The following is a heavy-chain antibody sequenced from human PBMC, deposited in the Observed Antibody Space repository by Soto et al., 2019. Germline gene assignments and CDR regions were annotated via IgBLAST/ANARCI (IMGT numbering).Heavy chain of an antibody. Sequence: GGSLSLSCAASGFSVSNNYLNWVRQAPGKGLEWVSVIYSGGSTYYAGSVKGRFSISRDDSKNTLYLQMNSLRAEDTAVYYCARGRVAALLPYYFDLWGQGTLVTVS. J-gene: IGHJ4*02. V-gene: IGHV3-53*01. CDR2: IYSGGST. CDR3: ARGRVAALLPYYFDL. CDR1: GFSVSNNY. D-gene: IGHD6-6*01.